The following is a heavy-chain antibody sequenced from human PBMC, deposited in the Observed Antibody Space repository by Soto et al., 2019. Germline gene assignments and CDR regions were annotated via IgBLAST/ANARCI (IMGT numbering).Heavy chain of an antibody. CDR2: ISSSTRHT. CDR1: GFTFSDYY. V-gene: IGHV3-11*05. Sequence: QVQLVESGGGLVKPGGSLRLSCAVSGFTFSDYYMTWIRQAPGKGLEWVSYISSSTRHTNYADSVKGRFTISRDNAKNSLFLQMNSLRAEDTAVYYCARGRIAAADYFDFWGQGTLVTVSS. CDR3: ARGRIAAADYFDF. J-gene: IGHJ4*02. D-gene: IGHD6-13*01.